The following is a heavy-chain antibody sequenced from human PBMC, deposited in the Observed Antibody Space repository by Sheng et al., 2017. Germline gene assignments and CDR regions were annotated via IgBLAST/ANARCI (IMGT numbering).Heavy chain of an antibody. CDR3: ARGVGSSYEVDNYYYYYGMDVV. Sequence: QVQLQQWGAGLLKPSETLSLTCAVYGGSFSGYYWSWIRQPLGKGLEWIGEINHSGSTNYNPSLKSRVTISVDTSKNQFSLKLSSVTAADTAVYYCARGVGSSYEVDNYYYYYGMDVVGTEGPRSPSP. CDR2: INHSGST. D-gene: IGHD6-6*01. CDR1: GGSFSGYY. J-gene: IGHJ6*02. V-gene: IGHV4-34*01.